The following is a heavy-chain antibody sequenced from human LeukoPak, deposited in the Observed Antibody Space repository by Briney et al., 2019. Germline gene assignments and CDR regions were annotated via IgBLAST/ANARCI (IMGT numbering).Heavy chain of an antibody. V-gene: IGHV5-51*01. Sequence: GESLKISCTGSEYSFTSYWIGWVRQMPGKGLEWMGIIYPGDSDTRYSPSFQGQVTISADKSISTAYLQWSSLRASDTAMYYCARRVAGSYHDAFDIWGQGTMVTVSS. D-gene: IGHD1-26*01. CDR3: ARRVAGSYHDAFDI. CDR1: EYSFTSYW. J-gene: IGHJ3*02. CDR2: IYPGDSDT.